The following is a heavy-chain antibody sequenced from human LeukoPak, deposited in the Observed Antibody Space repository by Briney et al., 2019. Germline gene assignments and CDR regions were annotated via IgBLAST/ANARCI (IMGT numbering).Heavy chain of an antibody. D-gene: IGHD3-3*01. Sequence: GGSLRLSCAASGFTFSNAWMNWVRQAPGKGLEWVGRIKSKTDGGTTDYAAPVKGRFTISRDDSKNTLYLQMNSLKTEDTAVYYCTTDLYYDFCSGLWFGESLSIYWGQGTLVTVSS. V-gene: IGHV3-15*07. J-gene: IGHJ4*02. CDR1: GFTFSNAW. CDR3: TTDLYYDFCSGLWFGESLSIY. CDR2: IKSKTDGGTT.